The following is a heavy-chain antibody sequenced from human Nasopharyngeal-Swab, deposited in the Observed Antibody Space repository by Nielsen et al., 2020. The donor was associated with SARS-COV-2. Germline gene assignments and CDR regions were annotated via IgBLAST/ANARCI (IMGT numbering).Heavy chain of an antibody. Sequence: WIRQPPGKGLERIGYIYYSGSTYYNPSLKSRVTISVDTSKNQFSLKLSSVTVADTAVYYCARGRKQQLVLRWFDPWGQGTLVTVSS. J-gene: IGHJ5*02. D-gene: IGHD6-13*01. CDR3: ARGRKQQLVLRWFDP. CDR2: IYYSGST. V-gene: IGHV4-31*02.